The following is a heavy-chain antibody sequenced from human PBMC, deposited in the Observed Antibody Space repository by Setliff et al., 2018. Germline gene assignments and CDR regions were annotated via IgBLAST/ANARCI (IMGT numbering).Heavy chain of an antibody. CDR1: GFTFSSYA. CDR3: VRDDADNYDAFDN. CDR2: IKKDGSKK. J-gene: IGHJ3*02. D-gene: IGHD3-22*01. V-gene: IGHV3-7*01. Sequence: PGGSLRLSCAASGFTFSSYAMRWVRQAPGEGLGWVADIKKDGSKKYYLDSVKGRFTISRENAKRSLYLQMNGLRADDTGVYYCVRDDADNYDAFDNWGQGTLVTVSS.